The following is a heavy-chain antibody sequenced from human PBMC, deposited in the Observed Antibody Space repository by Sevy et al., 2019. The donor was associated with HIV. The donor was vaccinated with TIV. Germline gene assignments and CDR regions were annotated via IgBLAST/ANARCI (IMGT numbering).Heavy chain of an antibody. D-gene: IGHD3-22*01. V-gene: IGHV3-11*01. CDR2: ISGSGSTI. CDR1: GFTFSDYY. J-gene: IGHJ4*02. Sequence: GGSLRLSCAASGFTFSDYYMSWIRQAPGKGLEWVSYISGSGSTIYYADSVKGRFTISRDNAKNSLYLQMNSLRAEDSAVYYCARTYYYDSSVQWLYYFDYWGQGTLVTVSS. CDR3: ARTYYYDSSVQWLYYFDY.